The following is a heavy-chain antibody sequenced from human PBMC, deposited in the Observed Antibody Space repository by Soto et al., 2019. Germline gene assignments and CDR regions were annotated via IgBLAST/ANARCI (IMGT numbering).Heavy chain of an antibody. Sequence: SETLSLTCSVSGGSMDAYYWTWIRQPPGKGLEWIGYIYYSGSTNYNPSLKSRVSISLHTSKSHFSLKLSSVTAADTAVYYCARGVDRQWADYWGQGTLVTVSS. CDR2: IYYSGST. CDR3: ARGVDRQWADY. CDR1: GGSMDAYY. J-gene: IGHJ4*02. V-gene: IGHV4-59*01. D-gene: IGHD6-19*01.